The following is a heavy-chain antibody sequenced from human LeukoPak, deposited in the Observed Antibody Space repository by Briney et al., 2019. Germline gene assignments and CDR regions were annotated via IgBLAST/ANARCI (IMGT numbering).Heavy chain of an antibody. Sequence: SETLSLTCTVSGGSISSYYWSWIRQPPGKGLEWMGYIYYSGSTNLNPSLKGRVTISVDTAKNHFSLRLTSVTAADTAVYYCARGGWSLDGWGHGTLVTVSS. CDR2: IYYSGST. CDR3: ARGGWSLDG. J-gene: IGHJ4*01. V-gene: IGHV4-59*01. D-gene: IGHD2-15*01. CDR1: GGSISSYY.